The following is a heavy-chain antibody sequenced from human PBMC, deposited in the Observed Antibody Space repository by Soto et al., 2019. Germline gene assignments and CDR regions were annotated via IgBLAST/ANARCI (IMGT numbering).Heavy chain of an antibody. CDR1: GFTFSDHH. CDR3: ARRGSSSRTFDY. V-gene: IGHV3-72*01. D-gene: IGHD3-16*01. Sequence: CEASGFTFSDHHMDWVRQAPGKGLEWIARSRDKADSYTTEYAASVKGRFTISRDDSKSSLYLQMNSLKADDTAVYYCARRGSSSRTFDYWGQGTMVTVSS. J-gene: IGHJ4*02. CDR2: SRDKADSYTT.